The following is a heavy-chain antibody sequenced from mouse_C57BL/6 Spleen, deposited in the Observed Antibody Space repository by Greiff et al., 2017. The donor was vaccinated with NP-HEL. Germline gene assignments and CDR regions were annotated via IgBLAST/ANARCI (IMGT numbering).Heavy chain of an antibody. V-gene: IGHV1-69*01. CDR2: IDPSDSYT. CDR1: GYTFTSYW. J-gene: IGHJ4*01. D-gene: IGHD3-2*02. CDR3: ARRDSSGYPYAMDD. Sequence: VQLQQPGAELVMPGASVKLSCKASGYTFTSYWMHWVKQRPGQGLEWIGEIDPSDSYTNYNQKFKGKSTLTVDKSSSTAYMQLSSLTSEDSAVYYCARRDSSGYPYAMDDWGQGTSVTVSS.